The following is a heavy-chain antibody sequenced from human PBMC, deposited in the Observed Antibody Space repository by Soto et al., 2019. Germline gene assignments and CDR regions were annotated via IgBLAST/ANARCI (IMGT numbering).Heavy chain of an antibody. D-gene: IGHD6-25*01. Sequence: GESLKISCQASGYSFTIYWITWVRQMPGKGLEWMGRIDPSDSYTNYSPSFQGHVTISADKSISTAYLHWSSLKASDTAMYYCARRVAAAEGGLDYWGQGTLGTVSA. CDR2: IDPSDSYT. CDR3: ARRVAAAEGGLDY. J-gene: IGHJ4*02. CDR1: GYSFTIYW. V-gene: IGHV5-10-1*01.